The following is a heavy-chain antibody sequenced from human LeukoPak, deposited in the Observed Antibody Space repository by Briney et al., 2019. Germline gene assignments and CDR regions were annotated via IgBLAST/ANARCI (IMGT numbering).Heavy chain of an antibody. CDR2: ISAYNGNT. D-gene: IGHD6-19*01. CDR1: GYTFTSYG. Sequence: ASVKVSCKASGYTFTSYGISWVRQAPGQGLEWMGWISAYNGNTNYAQKLQGRVTMTTDTSTSTAYMELRSLRSDDTAVYYCARDAGIAVAGPLELDYWGQGTLVTVSS. J-gene: IGHJ4*02. CDR3: ARDAGIAVAGPLELDY. V-gene: IGHV1-18*01.